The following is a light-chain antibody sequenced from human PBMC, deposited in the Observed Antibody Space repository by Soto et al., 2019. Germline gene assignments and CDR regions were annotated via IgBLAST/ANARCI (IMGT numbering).Light chain of an antibody. Sequence: DIQMTQSPSSLSASVGDRVTITCRASQGISNFLAWYQQKPGKVPKLLIYDASTLQSGVPSRFSGSGSGTDVTLTISSLQPEDVATYYCQKYNSAPRAFGPGTKVEIK. CDR2: DAS. CDR3: QKYNSAPRA. V-gene: IGKV1-27*01. CDR1: QGISNF. J-gene: IGKJ1*01.